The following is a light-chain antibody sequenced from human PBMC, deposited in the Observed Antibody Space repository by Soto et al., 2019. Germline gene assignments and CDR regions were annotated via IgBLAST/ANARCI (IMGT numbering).Light chain of an antibody. Sequence: EIVFTQSPATLSLSPGERATLSCRASQSVSSYLAWYQQKPGQAPRLLIYDASNRATGIPARFSGSGSGTDFTLTISSLGPEDFAVYYCQQRSNWPPSFGGGTRVDIK. CDR1: QSVSSY. CDR3: QQRSNWPPS. CDR2: DAS. J-gene: IGKJ4*01. V-gene: IGKV3-11*01.